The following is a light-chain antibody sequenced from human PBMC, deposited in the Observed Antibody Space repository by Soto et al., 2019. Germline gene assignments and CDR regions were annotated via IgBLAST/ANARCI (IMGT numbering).Light chain of an antibody. CDR1: QSISSY. CDR2: AAP. Sequence: DIQMTQSPSSLSASVGDRVTITCRASQSISSYLNWYQQKPGKAPKLLIYAAPSLQSGVPSRFSGSGSGTDFTLTISSLQPEDFATYYCQQSYSTPRFGQGTKLEIK. V-gene: IGKV1-39*01. CDR3: QQSYSTPR. J-gene: IGKJ2*01.